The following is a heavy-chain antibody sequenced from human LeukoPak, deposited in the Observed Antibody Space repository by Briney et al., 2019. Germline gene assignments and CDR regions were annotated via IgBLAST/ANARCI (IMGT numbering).Heavy chain of an antibody. CDR3: TSWGDTTAEYFQR. Sequence: GGSLRLSCVVSGFTFNRCWMNWVRQAPGKELEWVAHINPDGRDTYYVDSVKGRFTISRDNAQNSMYLQMNSLRVEDTAVYYCTSWGDTTAEYFQRWGQGTLVTVSS. J-gene: IGHJ1*01. V-gene: IGHV3-7*01. D-gene: IGHD2-21*02. CDR1: GFTFNRCW. CDR2: INPDGRDT.